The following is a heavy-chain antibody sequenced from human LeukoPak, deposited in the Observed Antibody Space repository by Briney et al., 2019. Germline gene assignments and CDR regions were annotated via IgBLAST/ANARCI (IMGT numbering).Heavy chain of an antibody. CDR2: ISYDGSNK. D-gene: IGHD1-26*01. J-gene: IGHJ4*02. V-gene: IGHV3-30-3*01. Sequence: PGGSLRLSCAASGFTFSSYAMHWVRQAPGKGLEWVAVISYDGSNKYYADSVKGRFTISRDNSKNTLYLQMNSLRAEDTAVYYCARDGFVGAFDYWGQGTLVTVSS. CDR1: GFTFSSYA. CDR3: ARDGFVGAFDY.